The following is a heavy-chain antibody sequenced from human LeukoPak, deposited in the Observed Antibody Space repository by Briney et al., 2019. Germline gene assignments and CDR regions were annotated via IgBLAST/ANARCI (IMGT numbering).Heavy chain of an antibody. CDR2: IYHSGSS. V-gene: IGHV4-4*02. CDR1: GGSFSSSNW. D-gene: IGHD6-13*01. Sequence: SETLSLTCVVSGGSFSSSNWWSWVRQPPGKGLEWIGEIYHSGSSNYNPSLKSRVTISVDKSKNQFSLKLSSMTAADTAVYYCARGQQLLQAFDYWGQGTLVSVSS. CDR3: ARGQQLLQAFDY. J-gene: IGHJ4*02.